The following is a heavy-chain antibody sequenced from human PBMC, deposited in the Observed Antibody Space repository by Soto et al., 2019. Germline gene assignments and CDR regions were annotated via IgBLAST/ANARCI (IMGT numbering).Heavy chain of an antibody. D-gene: IGHD3-3*01. CDR3: ARMSYDFWSVYLDY. Sequence: SETLSLTCTFSGYSLSSYYWSLIRQSPGRGLEWIGFIYYSGGTTNYNPSLKSRVTISVDTSRSQFSLKLSSVTAADTAVYYCARMSYDFWSVYLDYWGQGILVTVSS. CDR2: IYYSGGT. CDR1: GYSLSSYY. V-gene: IGHV4-59*08. J-gene: IGHJ4*02.